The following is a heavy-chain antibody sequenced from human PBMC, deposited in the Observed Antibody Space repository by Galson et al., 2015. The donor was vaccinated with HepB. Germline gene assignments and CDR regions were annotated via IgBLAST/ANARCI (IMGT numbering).Heavy chain of an antibody. J-gene: IGHJ3*02. V-gene: IGHV3-23*01. CDR3: GRVVVISTTPYAFDI. D-gene: IGHD2-15*01. CDR1: GFIFNNFA. CDR2: LSDSGGST. Sequence: SLRLSCAASGFIFNNFAMSWVRQAPGKGLEWVSSLSDSGGSTYYADSVKGRFTISRDNSKNTLYPHMNSLRAEDTAVYYCGRVVVISTTPYAFDIWGQGTMVTVSS.